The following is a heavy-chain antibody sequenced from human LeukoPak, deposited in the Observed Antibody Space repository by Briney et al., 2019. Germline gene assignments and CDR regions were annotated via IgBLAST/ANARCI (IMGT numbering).Heavy chain of an antibody. V-gene: IGHV3-23*01. CDR1: GFTFSYYN. D-gene: IGHD2-8*02. CDR3: AKGSILTEGY. CDR2: ISGSGGST. J-gene: IGHJ4*02. Sequence: PGGSLRLSCAASGFTFSYYNMNWIRLAPGKGLEWVSAISGSGGSTHYADSVKGRFTISRDNSKNTLYLQMNSLRAEDTAVYYCAKGSILTEGYWGQGTLVTVSS.